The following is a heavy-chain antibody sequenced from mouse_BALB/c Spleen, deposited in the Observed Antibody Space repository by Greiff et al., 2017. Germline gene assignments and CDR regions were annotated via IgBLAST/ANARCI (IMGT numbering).Heavy chain of an antibody. CDR2: IWGDGST. Sequence: VMLVESGPGLVAPSQSLSITCTVSGFSLTGYGVNWVRQPPGKGLEWLGMIWGDGSTDYNSALKSRLSISKDNSKSQVFLKMNSLQTDDTARYYCARDRTTVVATDLDYAMDYWGQGTSVTVSS. J-gene: IGHJ4*01. CDR3: ARDRTTVVATDLDYAMDY. D-gene: IGHD1-1*01. V-gene: IGHV2-6-7*01. CDR1: GFSLTGYG.